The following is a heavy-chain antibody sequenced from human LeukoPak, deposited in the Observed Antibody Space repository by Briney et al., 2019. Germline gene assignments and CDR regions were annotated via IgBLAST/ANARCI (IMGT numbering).Heavy chain of an antibody. CDR1: GYSFTSYW. V-gene: IGHV5-51*01. J-gene: IGHJ3*02. CDR3: ARASHYYGSGSYYNEGAFDI. Sequence: GESLKISCKGSGYSFTSYWIGWVRQMPGKGLEWMGIIYPGDSDTRYSPSFQGQVTISADKSISTAYLQWSSLKASDTAMYYCARASHYYGSGSYYNEGAFDIWGQGTMVTVSS. D-gene: IGHD3-10*01. CDR2: IYPGDSDT.